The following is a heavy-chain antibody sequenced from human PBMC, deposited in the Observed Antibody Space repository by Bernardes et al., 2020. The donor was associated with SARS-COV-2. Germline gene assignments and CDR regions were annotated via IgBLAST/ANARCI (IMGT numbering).Heavy chain of an antibody. V-gene: IGHV4-59*01. CDR3: ARVYSSGWRSRYYFDY. D-gene: IGHD6-19*01. J-gene: IGHJ4*02. CDR1: GDSISSYY. CDR2: IYYTGIL. Sequence: SETLSLTCTVSGDSISSYYWPWLRQPPGKGLEWIGYIYYTGILNYNPSLESRVTISVDTFKNQISLKLRSVTAADTAVYYCARVYSSGWRSRYYFDYWGQGTLVTVSS.